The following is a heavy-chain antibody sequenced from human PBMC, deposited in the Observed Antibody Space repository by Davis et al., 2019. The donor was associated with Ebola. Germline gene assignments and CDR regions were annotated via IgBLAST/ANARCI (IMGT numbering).Heavy chain of an antibody. V-gene: IGHV3-23*01. CDR3: AKSGLATGDHYYYLDV. D-gene: IGHD3-10*01. CDR1: GFTFSSYS. J-gene: IGHJ6*03. Sequence: PGGSLRLSCAASGFTFSSYSMNWVRQAPGKGLEWVSFISGGGGTTRYADSVQGRFTMSRDNSKNMVYMEMNGLRVEDTAVYFCAKSGLATGDHYYYLDVWGEGTTVTVSS. CDR2: ISGGGGTT.